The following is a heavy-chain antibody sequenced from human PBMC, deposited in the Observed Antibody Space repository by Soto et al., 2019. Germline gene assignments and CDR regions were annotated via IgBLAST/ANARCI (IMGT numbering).Heavy chain of an antibody. CDR3: ARGEERVARPSGY. CDR2: IYYSGST. CDR1: GGSISSYY. V-gene: IGHV4-59*01. Sequence: QVQLQESGPGLVKPSETLSLTCTVSGGSISSYYWSWIRQPPGKGLEWIGYIYYSGSTNYNPSLKSRVTILVDPVKNPVSLKLSPLTAAERAVSYCARGEERVARPSGYWGQGTLVTVSS. J-gene: IGHJ4*02. D-gene: IGHD3-16*01.